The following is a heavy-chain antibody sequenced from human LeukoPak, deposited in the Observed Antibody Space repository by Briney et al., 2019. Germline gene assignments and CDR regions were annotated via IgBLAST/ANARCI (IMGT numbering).Heavy chain of an antibody. CDR2: IYYSGST. CDR1: GGSISTYY. D-gene: IGHD2-2*01. J-gene: IGHJ4*02. CDR3: ARRYCSRTTCYFFDY. Sequence: PSETLSLTCTVSGGSISTYYWSWIRQPPGKGLEWIGYIYYSGSTNYNPSLKNRVTISVDTSKNQFSLELSSVIAADTAVYYCARRYCSRTTCYFFDYWGQGTLVTVSS. V-gene: IGHV4-59*08.